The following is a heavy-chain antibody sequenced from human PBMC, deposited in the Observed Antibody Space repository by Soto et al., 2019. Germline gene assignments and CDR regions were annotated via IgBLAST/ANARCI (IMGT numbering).Heavy chain of an antibody. CDR1: GYTFTSYA. CDR2: INAGNGNT. V-gene: IGHV1-3*01. J-gene: IGHJ4*02. D-gene: IGHD6-19*01. CDR3: ARQTGSSGRYPYYLDY. Sequence: ASVKVSCKASGYTFTSYAMHWVRQAPGQRLEWMGWINAGNGNTKYSQKFQGRVTITRDTSASTAYMELSSLRSEDTAVYYCARQTGSSGRYPYYLDYSGQGTLVTVSS.